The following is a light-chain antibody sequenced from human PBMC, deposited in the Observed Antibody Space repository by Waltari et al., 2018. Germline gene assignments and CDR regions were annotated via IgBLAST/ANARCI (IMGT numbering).Light chain of an antibody. Sequence: EIVLTPSPGTLSLSPGDSATLSCRTSQSVTRALAWYQQKPGQAPRLLIYGASNRATGIPDRFSGSGSGTDFSLTSSSLEPEDFAVYYCQHYLRLPVTFGQGTKVEVK. CDR2: GAS. CDR3: QHYLRLPVT. J-gene: IGKJ1*01. CDR1: QSVTRA. V-gene: IGKV3-20*01.